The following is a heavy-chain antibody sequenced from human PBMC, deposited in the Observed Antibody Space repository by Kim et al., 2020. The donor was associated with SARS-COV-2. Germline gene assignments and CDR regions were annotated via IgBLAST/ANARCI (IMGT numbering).Heavy chain of an antibody. CDR3: ARRVYYGSGTYKNYFDP. CDR2: MYFSQNS. J-gene: IGHJ5*02. D-gene: IGHD3-10*01. Sequence: SETLSLTCAVSRDSISNFHYYWGWIRQPPGKGLEWIGRMYFSQNSYYNPSLKSGVTISVDTSKNQFSLKLNSVTATETAIYYCARRVYYGSGTYKNYFDPWGQGTLVTVSS. V-gene: IGHV4-39*01. CDR1: RDSISNFHYY.